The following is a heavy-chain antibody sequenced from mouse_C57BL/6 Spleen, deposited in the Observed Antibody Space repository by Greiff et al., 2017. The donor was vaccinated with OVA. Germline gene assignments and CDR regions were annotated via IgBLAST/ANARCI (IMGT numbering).Heavy chain of an antibody. CDR1: GYTFTDYE. V-gene: IGHV1-15*01. CDR2: IDPETGGT. J-gene: IGHJ1*03. CDR3: TRSDYGDWYFDV. D-gene: IGHD1-1*01. Sequence: QVHVKQSGAELVRPGASVTLSCKASGYTFTDYEMHWVKQTPVHGLEWIGAIDPETGGTAYNQKFKGKAILTADKSSSTAYMELRSLTSEDSAVYYCTRSDYGDWYFDVWGTGTTVTVSS.